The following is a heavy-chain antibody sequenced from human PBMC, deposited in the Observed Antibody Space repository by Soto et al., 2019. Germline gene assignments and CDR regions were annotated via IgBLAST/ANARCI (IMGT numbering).Heavy chain of an antibody. J-gene: IGHJ3*02. V-gene: IGHV3-23*01. CDR1: GFTFNSYA. D-gene: IGHD5-12*01. CDR2: ISGTYGST. CDR3: AKDDSCYDWSDAFDI. Sequence: GGSLRLSCAASGFTFNSYAMSWFRQAPGKGLEWVSTISGTYGSTYYTDPVKGRFTISRDDSKNTLYLQMSSLRAEDTAIYFCAKDDSCYDWSDAFDIWGQGTMVTVSS.